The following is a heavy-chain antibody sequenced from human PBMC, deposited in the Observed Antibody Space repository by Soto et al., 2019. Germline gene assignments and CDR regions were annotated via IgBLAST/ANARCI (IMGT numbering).Heavy chain of an antibody. CDR2: IIPIFGTA. Sequence: QVQLVQSGAEVKKPGSSVKVSCKASGGTFSSYAISWVRQAPGQGLEWMGGIIPIFGTANYAQKFQGRVTITADESTSKAYMELNNLRSEDTAEYYCARDGRLSVVVPAERNLFDPGGQGTLVHVSS. V-gene: IGHV1-69*01. CDR3: ARDGRLSVVVPAERNLFDP. J-gene: IGHJ5*02. CDR1: GGTFSSYA. D-gene: IGHD2-2*01.